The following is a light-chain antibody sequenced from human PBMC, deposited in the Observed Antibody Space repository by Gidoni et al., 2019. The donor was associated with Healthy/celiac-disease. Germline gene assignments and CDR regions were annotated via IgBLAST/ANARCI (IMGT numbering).Light chain of an antibody. CDR3: QQYNSYSVT. CDR1: QSISSW. Sequence: DIQMTQSPSTLSASVGDRVTITCRASQSISSWLDWYQQKQGKAPKLLIYKASSLESGVPSRFSGSGSGTEFTLTISSLQPDDFATYYCQQYNSYSVTFGPGTKVDIK. J-gene: IGKJ3*01. V-gene: IGKV1-5*03. CDR2: KAS.